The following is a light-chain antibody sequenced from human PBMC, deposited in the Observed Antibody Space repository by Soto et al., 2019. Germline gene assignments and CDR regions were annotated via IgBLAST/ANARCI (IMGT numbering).Light chain of an antibody. CDR2: KAS. Sequence: DVPITQSPSTLSASVLYTVTITCRTSQSVSKWLAWYQQKPGKAPKLLIYKASVLETGVPSRFSGSGSGTEFSLTISSLQSDDFATYYCQQYNSYWTFGQGTKVDI. V-gene: IGKV1-5*03. J-gene: IGKJ1*01. CDR1: QSVSKW. CDR3: QQYNSYWT.